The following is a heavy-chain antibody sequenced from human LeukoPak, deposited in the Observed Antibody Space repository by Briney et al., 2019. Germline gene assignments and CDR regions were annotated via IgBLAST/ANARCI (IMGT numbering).Heavy chain of an antibody. Sequence: PGGSLRLSCAASGFTFSSYAMSWVRQAPGKGLEWVSAISGSGGSTYYADSAKGRFTISRDNSKNTLYLQMNSLRAEDTAVYYCAKAAGYSYGYGDYYYYGMDVWGQGTTVTVSS. CDR3: AKAAGYSYGYGDYYYYGMDV. CDR1: GFTFSSYA. D-gene: IGHD5-18*01. CDR2: ISGSGGST. J-gene: IGHJ6*02. V-gene: IGHV3-23*01.